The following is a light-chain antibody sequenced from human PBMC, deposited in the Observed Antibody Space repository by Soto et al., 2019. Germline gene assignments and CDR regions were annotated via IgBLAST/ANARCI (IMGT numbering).Light chain of an antibody. J-gene: IGLJ1*01. CDR1: SSDVGAYDH. Sequence: QSALTQPRSVSGSPGQSVTISCTGTSSDVGAYDHVSWYQQHPGKAPKLMIHDVNQRPSGVPDRLSGSKSGKTASLTISGRQAEDEGDYYCCSCAAMSGYVFGTGTKVTVL. V-gene: IGLV2-11*01. CDR2: DVN. CDR3: CSCAAMSGYV.